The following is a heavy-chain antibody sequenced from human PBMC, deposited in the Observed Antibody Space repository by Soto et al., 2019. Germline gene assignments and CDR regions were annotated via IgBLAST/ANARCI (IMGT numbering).Heavy chain of an antibody. J-gene: IGHJ3*02. CDR1: GFTFSSYG. Sequence: GGSLRLSCAASGFTFSSYGMHWVRQAPGKGLEWVAVIWYDGSNKYYADSVKGRFTISRDNSKNTLYLQMNSLRAEDTAVYYCARRYCSGGSCYGTTFDIWGQGTMVT. D-gene: IGHD2-15*01. CDR3: ARRYCSGGSCYGTTFDI. V-gene: IGHV3-33*01. CDR2: IWYDGSNK.